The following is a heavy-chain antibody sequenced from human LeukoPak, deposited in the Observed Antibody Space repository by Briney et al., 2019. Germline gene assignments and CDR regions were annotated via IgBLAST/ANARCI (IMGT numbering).Heavy chain of an antibody. CDR1: GGSISSGGYY. D-gene: IGHD2-2*01. CDR2: IYHSGST. Sequence: SETLSLTCTVSGGSISSGGYYWSWIRQPPGKGLEWIGYIYHSGSTYYNPSLKSRVTISVDRSKNQLSLKLSSVTAADTAVYYCARELQPRYCSSTSCYNWFDPWGQGTLSPSPQ. V-gene: IGHV4-30-2*01. CDR3: ARELQPRYCSSTSCYNWFDP. J-gene: IGHJ5*02.